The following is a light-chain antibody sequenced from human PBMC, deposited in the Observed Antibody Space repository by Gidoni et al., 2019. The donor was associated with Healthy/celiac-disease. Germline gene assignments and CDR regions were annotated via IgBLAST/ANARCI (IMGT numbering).Light chain of an antibody. V-gene: IGKV3-15*01. CDR2: GAS. Sequence: EIVMTQSPATLSVSPGERATLSCRASQSVSSNLAWYQQKPGQGPRLLIYGASTRATGIPARCSGSGSGTEFTLTISSLQSEDFAVYYCQQYNNWPLWTFGQGTKVEIK. CDR1: QSVSSN. J-gene: IGKJ1*01. CDR3: QQYNNWPLWT.